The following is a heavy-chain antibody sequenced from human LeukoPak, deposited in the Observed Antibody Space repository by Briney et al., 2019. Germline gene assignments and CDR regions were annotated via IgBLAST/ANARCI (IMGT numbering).Heavy chain of an antibody. CDR3: ARGAPGGSSGYYYAAPPPTLNY. CDR2: INHSGST. D-gene: IGHD3-22*01. Sequence: SETLSLTCAVYGGSFSGYYWSWIRQPPGKGLEWIGEINHSGSTNYNPSLKSRVTISVDTSKNQLSLKLSSVTAADTAVYYCARGAPGGSSGYYYAAPPPTLNYWGQGTLVTVSS. V-gene: IGHV4-34*01. CDR1: GGSFSGYY. J-gene: IGHJ4*02.